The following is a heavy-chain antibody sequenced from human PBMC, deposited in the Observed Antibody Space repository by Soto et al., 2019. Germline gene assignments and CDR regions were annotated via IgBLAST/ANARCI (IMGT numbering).Heavy chain of an antibody. CDR2: ISYDGSNK. V-gene: IGHV3-30-3*01. D-gene: IGHD1-26*01. J-gene: IGHJ3*02. Sequence: PGGSLRLSCAASGFTFSSYAMHWVRQAPGKGLEWVAVISYDGSNKYYADSVKGRFTISRDNSKNTLYLQMNSLRAEDTAVYYCAGGSYYHDAFDIWGQGTMVTVSS. CDR3: AGGSYYHDAFDI. CDR1: GFTFSSYA.